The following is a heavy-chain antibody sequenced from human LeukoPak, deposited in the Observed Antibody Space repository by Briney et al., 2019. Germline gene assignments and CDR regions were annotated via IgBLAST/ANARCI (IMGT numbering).Heavy chain of an antibody. J-gene: IGHJ4*02. D-gene: IGHD1-26*01. CDR3: GRDWDWHVQF. V-gene: IGHV1-18*04. CDR2: IGVFNGNR. Sequence: ASVKVSCKASGYTFTSYYIHWVRQVPGQGLEWIGWIGVFNGNRNYAKSVQGRITLTADTSTNTTYMELRSLTSDDTAVYFCGRDWDWHVQFWGQGTLITVSS. CDR1: GYTFTSYY.